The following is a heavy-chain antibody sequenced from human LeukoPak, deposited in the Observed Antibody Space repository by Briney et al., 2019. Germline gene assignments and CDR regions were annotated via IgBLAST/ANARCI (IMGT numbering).Heavy chain of an antibody. CDR1: GYTFTSYG. V-gene: IGHV1-18*01. D-gene: IGHD6-19*01. CDR2: ISAYNGNT. J-gene: IGHJ3*02. CDR3: ARDSSSSGWYNAFDI. Sequence: WASVKVSCKGSGYTFTSYGISWVRQALGQGLEWMGWISAYNGNTNYAQKLQGRVTMTTDTSTSTAYMELRSLRSDDTAVYYCARDSSSSGWYNAFDIWGQGTMVTVSS.